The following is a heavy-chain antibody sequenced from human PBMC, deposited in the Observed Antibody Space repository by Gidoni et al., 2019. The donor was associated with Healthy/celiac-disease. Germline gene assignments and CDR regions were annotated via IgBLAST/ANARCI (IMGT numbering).Heavy chain of an antibody. V-gene: IGHV3-30*18. CDR2: ISYDGSNK. Sequence: QVQLVESGGGVVQPGRSLRLSCAASGFTFSSYGMLWVRQAPGKGLEWVAVISYDGSNKYYADSVKGRFTISRDNSKNTLYLQMNSLRAEDTAVYYCAKDHYGSGSYYSPGSRWGYYYGMDVWGQGTTVTVSS. CDR1: GFTFSSYG. CDR3: AKDHYGSGSYYSPGSRWGYYYGMDV. J-gene: IGHJ6*02. D-gene: IGHD3-10*01.